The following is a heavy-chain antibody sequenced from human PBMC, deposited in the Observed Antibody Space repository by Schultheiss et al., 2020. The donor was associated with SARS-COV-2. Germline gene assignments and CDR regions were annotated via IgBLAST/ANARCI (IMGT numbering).Heavy chain of an antibody. V-gene: IGHV3-11*04. CDR3: ASFGRFGVVAYGMDV. Sequence: GGSLRLSCAASGFTFSDYYMSWIRQAPGKGLEWFSYISSSSSTIYYADSVKGRFTISRDNAKNSLYLQMNSLRDEDTAVYYCASFGRFGVVAYGMDVWGQGTTVTVSS. J-gene: IGHJ6*02. CDR1: GFTFSDYY. CDR2: ISSSSSTI. D-gene: IGHD3-3*01.